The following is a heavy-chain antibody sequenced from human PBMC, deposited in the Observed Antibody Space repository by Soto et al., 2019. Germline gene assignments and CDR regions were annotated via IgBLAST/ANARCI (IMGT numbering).Heavy chain of an antibody. D-gene: IGHD2-15*01. V-gene: IGHV4-39*01. CDR3: ARHGWN. CDR2: IYYSGIT. J-gene: IGHJ4*02. CDR1: GVSISNSSYY. Sequence: PSETLSLTCTVCGVSISNSSYYWGWIRRPPGKGLEWIGTIYYSGITYYNPSLKRRVTISVDTSKNQFSLKLTSVSAEDTAVYSCARHGWNWGAGTLVTV.